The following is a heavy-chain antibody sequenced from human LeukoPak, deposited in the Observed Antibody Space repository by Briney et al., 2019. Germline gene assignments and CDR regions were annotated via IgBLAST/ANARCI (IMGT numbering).Heavy chain of an antibody. D-gene: IGHD6-19*01. CDR2: IYYSGRT. CDR3: ARGTDITVAGNY. Sequence: SETLSLTCTVSGGSISTYYWYWIRQPPGKGLEWIGYIYYSGRTNYNPSLKSRVTISLDTSKNQFSLKLTSVTAADTAVYFCARGTDITVAGNYWGQGTLATVSS. J-gene: IGHJ4*02. V-gene: IGHV4-59*08. CDR1: GGSISTYY.